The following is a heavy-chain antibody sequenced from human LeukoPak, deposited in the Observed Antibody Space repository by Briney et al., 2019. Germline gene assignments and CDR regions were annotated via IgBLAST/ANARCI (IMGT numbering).Heavy chain of an antibody. V-gene: IGHV4-59*08. Sequence: SETLSLTCTVSGGSISSYYWSWIRQPPGKGLEWIGYIYYSGSTNYNPSLKSRVTISVDTSKNQFSLKLSSVTAADTAVYYCARATYDTGIQHWGQGTLVTVSS. CDR3: ARATYDTGIQH. CDR1: GGSISSYY. CDR2: IYYSGST. D-gene: IGHD3-22*01. J-gene: IGHJ1*01.